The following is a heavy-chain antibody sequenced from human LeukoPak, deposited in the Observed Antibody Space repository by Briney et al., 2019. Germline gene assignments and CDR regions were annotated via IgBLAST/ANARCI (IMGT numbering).Heavy chain of an antibody. CDR3: AKVSCSSTSCNFDY. J-gene: IGHJ4*02. V-gene: IGHV3-23*01. D-gene: IGHD2-2*01. CDR2: ISSSGGST. CDR1: GFTFSSYA. Sequence: PGASLRLSCAASGFTFSSYAMSWVRQAPGKGLEWVPAISSSGGSTYYADSVKGRFTISRDNSKNTLYLQMNSLRAEDTAVYYCAKVSCSSTSCNFDYWGQGTLVTVSS.